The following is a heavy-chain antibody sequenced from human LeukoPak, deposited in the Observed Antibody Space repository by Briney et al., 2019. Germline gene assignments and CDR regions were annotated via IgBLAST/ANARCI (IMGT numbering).Heavy chain of an antibody. CDR1: GYTFTGDY. Sequence: ASVKVSCKASGYTFTGDYMHWVRQAPGQGLEWMGWINPNSGGTNYAQKFQGRVTMTRDTSISTAYMELSRLRSDDTAVYYCARDLYGGNSEFYFDYWGEGTLVTVSS. CDR2: INPNSGGT. D-gene: IGHD4-23*01. CDR3: ARDLYGGNSEFYFDY. J-gene: IGHJ4*02. V-gene: IGHV1-2*02.